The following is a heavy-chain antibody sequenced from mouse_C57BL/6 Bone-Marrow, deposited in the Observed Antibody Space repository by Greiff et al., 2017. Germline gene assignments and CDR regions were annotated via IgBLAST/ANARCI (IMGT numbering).Heavy chain of an antibody. D-gene: IGHD2-3*01. CDR3: ARRRDYDGYSYAMDY. J-gene: IGHJ4*01. V-gene: IGHV5-15*01. CDR2: ISNLAYSI. CDR1: GFTFSDYG. Sequence: EVQLQESGGGLVQPGGSLKLSCAASGFTFSDYGMAWVRQAPRKGPEWVAFISNLAYSIYYADTVTGRFTISRENAKNTLYLEMSSLRSEDTAMYYCARRRDYDGYSYAMDYGGQGTSVTVSS.